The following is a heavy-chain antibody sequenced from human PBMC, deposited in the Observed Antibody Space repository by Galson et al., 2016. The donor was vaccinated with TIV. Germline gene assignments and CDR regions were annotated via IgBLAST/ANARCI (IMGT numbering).Heavy chain of an antibody. V-gene: IGHV3-23*01. D-gene: IGHD2-21*01. CDR1: GFTFNNYA. CDR3: AKRMNYGGAAFEN. Sequence: SLRLSCAASGFTFNNYAMHWVRQAPGKGLEWVSGISGSGGITYFADSVRGRFTISRDNSRNTLYLHLNSRRDEDTAVYYCAKRMNYGGAAFENWGQGTIVTVSS. CDR2: ISGSGGIT. J-gene: IGHJ3*02.